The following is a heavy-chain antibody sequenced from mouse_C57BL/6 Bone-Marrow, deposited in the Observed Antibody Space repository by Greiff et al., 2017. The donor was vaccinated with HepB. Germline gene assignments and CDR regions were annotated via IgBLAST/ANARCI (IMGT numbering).Heavy chain of an antibody. Sequence: EVQLQQSGPELVKPGASVKISCKASGYTFTDYYMNWVKQSHGKSLEWIGDINPNNGGTSYNQKFKGKATLTVDKSSSTAYMELRSLTSEDSAVYYCARRDDGYDRGQGTLVTVSA. CDR3: ARRDDGYD. CDR2: INPNNGGT. V-gene: IGHV1-26*01. J-gene: IGHJ3*01. CDR1: GYTFTDYY. D-gene: IGHD2-2*01.